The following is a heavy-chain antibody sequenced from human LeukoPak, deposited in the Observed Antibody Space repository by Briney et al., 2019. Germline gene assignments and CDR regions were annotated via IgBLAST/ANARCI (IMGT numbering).Heavy chain of an antibody. CDR3: AREGRGSYLNWFDP. D-gene: IGHD3-16*02. CDR1: GGSISSSSYY. CDR2: IYYSGST. J-gene: IGHJ5*02. Sequence: PSETLSLTCTVSGGSISSSSYYWGWIRQPPGKGLEWIGSIYYSGSTYYNPSLKSRVTISVDTSKNQFSLKLSSVTAADTAVYYCAREGRGSYLNWFDPWGQGTLVTVSS. V-gene: IGHV4-39*07.